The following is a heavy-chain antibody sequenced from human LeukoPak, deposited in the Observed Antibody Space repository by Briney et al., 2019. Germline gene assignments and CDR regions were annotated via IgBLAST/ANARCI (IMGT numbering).Heavy chain of an antibody. CDR1: GFTFSSYA. CDR2: ISGSGGST. D-gene: IGHD1-26*01. CDR3: ANDVGATYFFDY. V-gene: IGHV3-23*01. J-gene: IGHJ4*02. Sequence: GGSLRLSCAASGFTFSSYAISWVRQAPGKGLEWVSAISGSGGSTYYADSVKGRFTISRDNSKNTLYLQMNSLRAEDTAVYYCANDVGATYFFDYWGQGTLVTVSS.